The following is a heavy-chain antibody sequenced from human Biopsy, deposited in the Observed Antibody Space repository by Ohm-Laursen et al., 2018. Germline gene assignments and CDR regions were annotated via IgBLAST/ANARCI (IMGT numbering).Heavy chain of an antibody. J-gene: IGHJ3*01. CDR2: FSHTGTT. CDR1: GGSFSGYD. D-gene: IGHD4/OR15-4a*01. Sequence: SETLSLTCSVDGGSFSGYDWTWIRQPPGKGLEWVGEFSHTGTTIYNQSLKSRLTISVDKSKNHFSLRLTSVTAADTATYFCARGPYGDNAGAFDVWGQGTVVTVSS. CDR3: ARGPYGDNAGAFDV. V-gene: IGHV4-34*01.